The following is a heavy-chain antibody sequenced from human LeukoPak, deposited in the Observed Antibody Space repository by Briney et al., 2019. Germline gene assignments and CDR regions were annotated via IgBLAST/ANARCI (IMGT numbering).Heavy chain of an antibody. CDR3: ARAPGRNEAFDM. V-gene: IGHV3-30-3*01. CDR1: GFTFSSNA. D-gene: IGHD1-26*01. CDR2: ISYDGGNT. Sequence: GGSLRLSCAASGFTFSSNAIHWVRQAPGKGLEWVAEISYDGGNTYYADSVKGRFTISRDNAKSTLYLQMNSLRGEDTAVYYCARAPGRNEAFDMWGQGTMVTVSS. J-gene: IGHJ3*02.